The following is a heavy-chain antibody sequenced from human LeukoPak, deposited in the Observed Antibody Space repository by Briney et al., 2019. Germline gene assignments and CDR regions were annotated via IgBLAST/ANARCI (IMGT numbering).Heavy chain of an antibody. J-gene: IGHJ4*02. V-gene: IGHV3-49*03. CDR3: TRDYGSYYYDSSGYYFSDY. Sequence: PGGSLRLSCTASGFTFGDYAVSWFRQAPGKGLEWVGFIGSKAYGGTTEYAASVKGRFTISRDDSKSIAYLQMNSLKTEDTAVYYCTRDYGSYYYDSSGYYFSDYWGQGTLVTVSS. CDR1: GFTFGDYA. CDR2: IGSKAYGGTT. D-gene: IGHD3-22*01.